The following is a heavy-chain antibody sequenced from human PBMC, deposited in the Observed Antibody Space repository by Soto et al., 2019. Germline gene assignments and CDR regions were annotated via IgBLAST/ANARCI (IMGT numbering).Heavy chain of an antibody. J-gene: IGHJ5*02. V-gene: IGHV4-4*07. D-gene: IGHD3-10*01. CDR1: GGSMSGYH. CDR3: ARDSVSLTLFDP. Sequence: SETLSLTCTVSGGSMSGYHWSWVRQPAGKGLEWIGRVHSTGSTDYNPSVEGRITVSLDTSKEQFSLKLKSVTAADTALYFCARDSVSLTLFDPWGQGTLVTVSS. CDR2: VHSTGST.